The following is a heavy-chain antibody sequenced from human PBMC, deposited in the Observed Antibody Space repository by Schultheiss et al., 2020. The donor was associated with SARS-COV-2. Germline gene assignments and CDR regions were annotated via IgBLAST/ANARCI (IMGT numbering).Heavy chain of an antibody. CDR1: GYTFTGYY. V-gene: IGHV1-18*04. CDR3: ARASSGWYRLGDY. Sequence: ASVKVSCKASGYTFTGYYMHWVRQAPGQGLEWMGWISAYNGNTNYAQKLQGRVTMTTDTSTSTSYMELSRLRSDDTAVYYCARASSGWYRLGDYWGQGTLVTVSS. J-gene: IGHJ4*02. D-gene: IGHD6-19*01. CDR2: ISAYNGNT.